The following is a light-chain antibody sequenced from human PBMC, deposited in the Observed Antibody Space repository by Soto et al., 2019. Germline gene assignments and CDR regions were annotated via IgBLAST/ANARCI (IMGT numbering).Light chain of an antibody. J-gene: IGLJ1*01. CDR1: SSDVGGYNY. CDR3: CSYAGSYTYV. Sequence: QSALTQPRSVSGSPGQSFTISCTGTSSDVGGYNYVSWYQQHPGKAPKFMIYDVSKRPSGVPDRFSGSKSGNTASLTISGLQAEDEADYYCCSYAGSYTYVFGTRTKLTVL. V-gene: IGLV2-11*01. CDR2: DVS.